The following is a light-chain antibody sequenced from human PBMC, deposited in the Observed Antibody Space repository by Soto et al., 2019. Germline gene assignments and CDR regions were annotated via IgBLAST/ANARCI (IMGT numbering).Light chain of an antibody. Sequence: IRMTQSPLSLSASTGDRVTITCRASERVNSYLAWYQQKPGRAPELLIYAASTLQSGVPSRFSGSGSGTDFTLTISFLQSEDFATHYCQQYYSYPLTFGGGTKVDIK. V-gene: IGKV1-8*01. J-gene: IGKJ4*01. CDR3: QQYYSYPLT. CDR2: AAS. CDR1: ERVNSY.